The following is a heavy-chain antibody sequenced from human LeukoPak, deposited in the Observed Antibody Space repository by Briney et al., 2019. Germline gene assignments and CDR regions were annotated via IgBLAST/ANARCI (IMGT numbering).Heavy chain of an antibody. V-gene: IGHV3-7*05. CDR1: GFTFSSYW. D-gene: IGHD1-26*01. CDR3: ASLELFYFDY. J-gene: IGHJ4*02. Sequence: GGPVRLSRAASGFTFSSYWMTWVRQAPGKGLEWVANIKQDGSEKYYVDSVKGRFTISRDNAKNSLYLQMNSLRAEDTAVYYCASLELFYFDYWGQGTLVTVST. CDR2: IKQDGSEK.